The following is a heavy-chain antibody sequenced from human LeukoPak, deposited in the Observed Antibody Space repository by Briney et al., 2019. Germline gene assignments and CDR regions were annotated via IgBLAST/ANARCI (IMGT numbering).Heavy chain of an antibody. D-gene: IGHD4-17*01. CDR2: ISWNSGII. V-gene: IGHV3-48*04. J-gene: IGHJ4*02. Sequence: GGSLRLSCAASGFTFSSYSMNWVRQAPGKGLEWVSGISWNSGIIGYADSVKGRFTTSRDNAKNSLYLQMNSLRAEDTAVYYCARASPNTVTTLQYFDYWGQGTLVTVSS. CDR1: GFTFSSYS. CDR3: ARASPNTVTTLQYFDY.